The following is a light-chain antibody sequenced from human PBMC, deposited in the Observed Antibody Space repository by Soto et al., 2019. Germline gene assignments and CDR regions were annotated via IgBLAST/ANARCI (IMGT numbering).Light chain of an antibody. CDR2: EVT. J-gene: IGLJ1*01. V-gene: IGLV2-14*01. CDR1: NTDIGAYNY. Sequence: QSALAQPASVSGSPGQSITISCTGTNTDIGAYNYVSWYQQHPGKAPKLLIYEVTNRPSGVSNRFSGSKSGNTASLTISGLQAEDDATYYCNSYTTLSNRVFGTGTKVTVL. CDR3: NSYTTLSNRV.